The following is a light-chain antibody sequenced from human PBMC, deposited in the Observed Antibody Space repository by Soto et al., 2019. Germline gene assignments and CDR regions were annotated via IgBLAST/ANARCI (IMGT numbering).Light chain of an antibody. CDR1: QAVPNN. J-gene: IGKJ4*01. V-gene: IGKV1-9*01. CDR2: EES. Sequence: DIHLTQSPSFLSASVGDRVTITCRPSQAVPNNMAWYQQKPGKPPKLLIYEESTLHSGVPSRFSGRMSGTQFTLTIDSLQPGDFATYYCQQVKTYPRTFGGGTKVEIK. CDR3: QQVKTYPRT.